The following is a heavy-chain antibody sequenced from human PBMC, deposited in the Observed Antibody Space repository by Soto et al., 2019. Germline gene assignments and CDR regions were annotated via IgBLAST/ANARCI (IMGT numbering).Heavy chain of an antibody. CDR3: ARGIVGASLAHFDY. V-gene: IGHV3-21*01. J-gene: IGHJ4*02. Sequence: PGGSLRLSCAASGFTFSSYSMNWVRHAPGKGLEWVSSISSSSSYIYYADSVRGRFTISRDNAKNSLYLQMNSLRAEDTAVYYCARGIVGASLAHFDYWGQGTLVTVSS. CDR2: ISSSSSYI. D-gene: IGHD1-26*01. CDR1: GFTFSSYS.